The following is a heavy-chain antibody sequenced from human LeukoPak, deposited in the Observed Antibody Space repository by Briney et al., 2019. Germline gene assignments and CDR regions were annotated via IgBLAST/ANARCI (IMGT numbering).Heavy chain of an antibody. CDR3: AGVRADREGYFDY. D-gene: IGHD6-19*01. V-gene: IGHV3-11*01. Sequence: PGGSLRPSCAASGFTFSDYYMSWIRQAPWKGLEWVSYISSSGSTIYYADSVKGRFTISRDNAKNSLYLQMNSLRAEDTAVYYCAGVRADREGYFDYWGQGTLVTVSS. CDR1: GFTFSDYY. J-gene: IGHJ4*02. CDR2: ISSSGSTI.